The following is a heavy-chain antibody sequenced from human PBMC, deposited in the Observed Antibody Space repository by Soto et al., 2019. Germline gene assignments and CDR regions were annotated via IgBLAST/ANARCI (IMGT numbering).Heavy chain of an antibody. J-gene: IGHJ4*02. CDR1: GFTFSSYA. V-gene: IGHV3-23*01. Sequence: DVQLLESGGGLVQPEGSLRLSCAASGFTFSSYARGWVRQGPGKGLEWVAVVSIGGSIHYADSVRGRFTISRDNSKNTLSLQMNSLTAEDTAVYFCAKRRGAGGHFDYWGQGALVTVSS. CDR2: VSIGGSI. CDR3: AKRRGAGGHFDY. D-gene: IGHD2-15*01.